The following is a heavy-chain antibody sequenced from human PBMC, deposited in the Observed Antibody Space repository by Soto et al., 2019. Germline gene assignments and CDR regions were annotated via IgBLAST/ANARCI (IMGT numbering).Heavy chain of an antibody. J-gene: IGHJ4*02. CDR1: GGSISSTNW. CDR2: IYHSGST. Sequence: QVQLQESGPGLVKPSETLSLTCAVSGGSISSTNWWSWVRQPPGKGLEWIGEIYHSGSTNYNPSLKSRVNISVDKSKNQFSLKLSSVTAADTALYYCARTTVTTRLTDYWGQGTLVTVSS. D-gene: IGHD4-17*01. CDR3: ARTTVTTRLTDY. V-gene: IGHV4-4*02.